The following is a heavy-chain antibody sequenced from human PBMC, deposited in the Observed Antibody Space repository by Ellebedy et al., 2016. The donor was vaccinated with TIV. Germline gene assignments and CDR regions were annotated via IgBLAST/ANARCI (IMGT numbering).Heavy chain of an antibody. Sequence: GESLKISCAASGFSFNPQWMSWVRQAPGKGLVWVSGITGNGRGTNYADSVRGRFVISRDNAKNILYLQMNSLGADDTAVYYCTREHWSSLPSWGQGTLVTVSS. CDR1: GFSFNPQW. CDR2: ITGNGRGT. V-gene: IGHV3-74*01. CDR3: TREHWSSLPS. D-gene: IGHD3-3*01. J-gene: IGHJ5*02.